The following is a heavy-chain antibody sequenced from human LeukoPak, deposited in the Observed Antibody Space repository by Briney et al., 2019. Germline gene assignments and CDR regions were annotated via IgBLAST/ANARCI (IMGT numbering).Heavy chain of an antibody. CDR3: ARDNDFWSAPSWFDP. J-gene: IGHJ5*02. D-gene: IGHD3-3*01. Sequence: VASVKVSCKASGYTFTSYAMHWVRQAPGQRLEWMGWINAGNGNTKYSQKFQGRVTITRDTSASTAYMELSSLRSEDTAVYYCARDNDFWSAPSWFDPRGQGTLVTVSS. CDR2: INAGNGNT. CDR1: GYTFTSYA. V-gene: IGHV1-3*01.